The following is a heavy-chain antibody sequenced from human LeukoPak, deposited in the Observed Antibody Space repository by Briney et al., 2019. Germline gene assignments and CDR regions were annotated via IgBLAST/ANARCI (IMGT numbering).Heavy chain of an antibody. J-gene: IGHJ4*02. V-gene: IGHV1-18*01. D-gene: IGHD3-10*01. CDR2: ISAYNGNT. Sequence: ASVKVSCKASGYTFTSYGISWARQAPGQGLEWMGWISAYNGNTNYAQKFQGRVTMTTDTSTSTAYMELRSLRSDDTAVYYCARDQWSYYGSRSYYELDYWGQGTLVTVSS. CDR3: ARDQWSYYGSRSYYELDY. CDR1: GYTFTSYG.